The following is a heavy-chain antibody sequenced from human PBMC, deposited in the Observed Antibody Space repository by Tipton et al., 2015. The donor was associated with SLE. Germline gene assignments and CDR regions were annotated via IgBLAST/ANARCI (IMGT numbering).Heavy chain of an antibody. J-gene: IGHJ3*01. CDR2: INPKTGFT. V-gene: IGHV1-2*02. CDR3: VSSGYPLGSIDG. D-gene: IGHD3-9*01. CDR1: GYTFTGYY. Sequence: QLVQSGAELTKPGASVKVSCKASGYTFTGYYIHWVRQAPGQGPEWMGWINPKTGFTNYAQKFQGRITMTRDTCISTAYMELSTVRSDDTAVYYCVSSGYPLGSIDGWGQGTRVSVSS.